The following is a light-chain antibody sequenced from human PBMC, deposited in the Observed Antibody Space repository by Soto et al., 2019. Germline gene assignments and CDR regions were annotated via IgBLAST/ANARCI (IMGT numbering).Light chain of an antibody. V-gene: IGKV1-27*01. CDR1: QGISNY. CDR2: AAS. CDR3: QNYKSALRIT. Sequence: DIQMTQSPSSLSASVGDRVTITCRASQGISNYLAWYQRKPGKVPKLLIYAASTLQSGVPSRFSGSGSGTDFTLTISSLQPEDVATYYCQNYKSALRITFGQGTRLEI. J-gene: IGKJ5*01.